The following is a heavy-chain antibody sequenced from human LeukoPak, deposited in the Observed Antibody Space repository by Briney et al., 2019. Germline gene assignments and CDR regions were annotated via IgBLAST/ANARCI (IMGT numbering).Heavy chain of an antibody. J-gene: IGHJ4*02. CDR1: GYTFINYG. Sequence: ASLTVSCKASGYTFINYGISWVRQAPGQGLEWMGWISAYNGNTNFAQEFHGRVTMTTDTSTSTASMELRSLRSDDTAVYYCARDQGIYNHRIIDSWGQGTLVTVSS. V-gene: IGHV1-18*01. CDR2: ISAYNGNT. CDR3: ARDQGIYNHRIIDS. D-gene: IGHD5-12*01.